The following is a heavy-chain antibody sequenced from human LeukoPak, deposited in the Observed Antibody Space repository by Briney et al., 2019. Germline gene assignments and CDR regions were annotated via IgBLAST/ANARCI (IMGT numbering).Heavy chain of an antibody. CDR3: ARDLGTTVTTSRKYYYYYMDV. V-gene: IGHV1-18*01. CDR1: GYTFTSYG. J-gene: IGHJ6*03. CDR2: ISAYNGNT. Sequence: AASVKVSCKASGYTFTSYGISWVRQAPGQGLEWMGWISAYNGNTNYAQKLQGRVTMTTDTSTSTAYMKLRSLRSDDTAVYYCARDLGTTVTTSRKYYYYYMDVWGKGTTVTVSS. D-gene: IGHD4-11*01.